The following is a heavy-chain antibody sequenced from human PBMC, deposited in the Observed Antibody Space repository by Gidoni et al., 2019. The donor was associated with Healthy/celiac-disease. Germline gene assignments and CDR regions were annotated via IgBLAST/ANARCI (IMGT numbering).Heavy chain of an antibody. J-gene: IGHJ5*02. CDR2: ISGSGGST. CDR1: GFTFSSYA. CDR3: AKDIRGDSSGPLLDP. Sequence: EVQLLECGGGLVQPGGSLRLSCAASGFTFSSYAMSWVRQAPGKGLEWVSAISGSGGSTYYADSVKGRFTISRDNSKNTLYLQMNSLRAEDTAVYYCAKDIRGDSSGPLLDPWGQGTLVTVSS. D-gene: IGHD3-22*01. V-gene: IGHV3-23*01.